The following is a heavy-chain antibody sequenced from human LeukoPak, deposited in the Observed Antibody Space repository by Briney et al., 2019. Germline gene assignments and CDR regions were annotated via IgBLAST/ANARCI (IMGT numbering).Heavy chain of an antibody. J-gene: IGHJ3*02. Sequence: GGSLRLSCAASGFTVSSNYMSWVRQAPGKGLEWVSILYSGCSSYYAESLKGRLTISRDNSKNTLYLQMNSLRADDTAVYYCARTIVGETYDAFDIWGQGTEVTVSS. V-gene: IGHV3-53*01. D-gene: IGHD1-26*01. CDR1: GFTVSSNY. CDR2: LYSGCSS. CDR3: ARTIVGETYDAFDI.